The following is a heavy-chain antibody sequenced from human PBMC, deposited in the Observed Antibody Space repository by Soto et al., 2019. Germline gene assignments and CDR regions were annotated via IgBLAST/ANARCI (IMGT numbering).Heavy chain of an antibody. CDR2: IYYSGST. Sequence: SETLSLTCTVTGDSINNRSYYWGWIRQPPGKGLEWIGSIYYSGSTYNNPSLKSRVSMSVDTSKNQLSLKLRSVTAADTALYYCERQRTSVVTQAYFDSWGQGSLVT. V-gene: IGHV4-39*01. J-gene: IGHJ4*02. CDR1: GDSINNRSYY. CDR3: ERQRTSVVTQAYFDS. D-gene: IGHD2-21*02.